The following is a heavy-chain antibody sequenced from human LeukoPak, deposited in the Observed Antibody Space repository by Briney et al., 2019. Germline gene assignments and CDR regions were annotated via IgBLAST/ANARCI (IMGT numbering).Heavy chain of an antibody. Sequence: ASVKVSCKVSGYTLTELSIHWVRQAPGKGLEWMGGFDPEDGETIYTQKFQGRVTMTEDTSTDTAYMELSSLRSEDTAVYYCATYLGYCSGGRCYTFGYWGQGTLVTVSS. CDR3: ATYLGYCSGGRCYTFGY. J-gene: IGHJ4*02. V-gene: IGHV1-24*01. CDR1: GYTLTELS. D-gene: IGHD2-15*01. CDR2: FDPEDGET.